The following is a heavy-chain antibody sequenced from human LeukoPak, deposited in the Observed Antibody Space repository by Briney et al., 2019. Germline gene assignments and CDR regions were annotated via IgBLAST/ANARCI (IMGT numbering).Heavy chain of an antibody. D-gene: IGHD4-23*01. Sequence: ASVKVPCKVSGYTLTELSMHWVRQAPGKGLEWMGGFDPEDGETIYAQKFQGRVTMTEDTSTDTAYMELSSLRSEDTAVYYCATVSPGHDYGGPELDYWGQGTLVTVSS. J-gene: IGHJ4*02. CDR2: FDPEDGET. CDR3: ATVSPGHDYGGPELDY. V-gene: IGHV1-24*01. CDR1: GYTLTELS.